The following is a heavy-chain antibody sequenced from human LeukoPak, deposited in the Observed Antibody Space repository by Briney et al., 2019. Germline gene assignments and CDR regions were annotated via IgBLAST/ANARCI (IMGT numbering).Heavy chain of an antibody. Sequence: PGGSLRLSCAASGFTFSDYYMSWIRQAPGKGLESVSYISSSGSTIYYADSVKGRFTISRDNAKNSLYLQMNSLRAEDTAVYYCASTRSSWRYNWFDPWGQGTLVTVSS. D-gene: IGHD6-13*01. J-gene: IGHJ5*02. V-gene: IGHV3-11*01. CDR3: ASTRSSWRYNWFDP. CDR1: GFTFSDYY. CDR2: ISSSGSTI.